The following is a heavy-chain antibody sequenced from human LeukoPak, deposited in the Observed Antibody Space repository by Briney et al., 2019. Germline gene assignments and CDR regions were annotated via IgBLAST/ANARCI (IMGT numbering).Heavy chain of an antibody. CDR3: AKGPHHYYDSSGYFDAFDI. V-gene: IGHV3-30*02. CDR2: IRYDGSNK. D-gene: IGHD3-22*01. Sequence: PGGSLRLSCAASGFTFSSYGMHWVRQAPGKGLEWVAFIRYDGSNKYYADSVKGRFTISRDNSKNTLYQQMNSLRAEDTAVYYCAKGPHHYYDSSGYFDAFDIWGQGTMVTVSS. J-gene: IGHJ3*02. CDR1: GFTFSSYG.